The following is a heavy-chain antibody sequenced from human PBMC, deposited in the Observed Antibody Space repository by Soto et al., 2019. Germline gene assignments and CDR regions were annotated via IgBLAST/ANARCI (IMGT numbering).Heavy chain of an antibody. CDR2: ISSSSSSI. D-gene: IGHD3-16*01. CDR1: GFTFSSYS. CDR3: ARDRRFPDAFDI. J-gene: IGHJ3*02. V-gene: IGHV3-21*01. Sequence: GGSLRLSCAASGFTFSSYSMNWVRQAPGKGLEWVSSISSSSSSIYYADSVKGRFTIYRDNAKNSLYLQMNSLRAEDTAVYYCARDRRFPDAFDIWGQGTMVTVSS.